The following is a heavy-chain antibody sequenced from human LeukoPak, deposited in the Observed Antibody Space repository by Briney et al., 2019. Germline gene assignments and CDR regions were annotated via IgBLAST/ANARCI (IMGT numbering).Heavy chain of an antibody. J-gene: IGHJ4*02. CDR1: GFSFPTYW. D-gene: IGHD2-2*03. CDR2: IYPDESNI. Sequence: GESLQISCKGSGFSFPTYWIAWVRQLPGKGLEWMGIIYPDESNIRYSPSFQGQVTISADKSISTAYLQWSSLKASDTAMYYCARPPSRGYSSSFEYWGQGTLVTVSS. V-gene: IGHV5-51*01. CDR3: ARPPSRGYSSSFEY.